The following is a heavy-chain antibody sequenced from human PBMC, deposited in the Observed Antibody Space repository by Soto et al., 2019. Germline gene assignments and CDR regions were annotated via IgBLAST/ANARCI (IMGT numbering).Heavy chain of an antibody. CDR1: GYSFRTYA. J-gene: IGHJ4*02. D-gene: IGHD3-22*01. V-gene: IGHV1-3*01. CDR2: INVDSGKR. CDR3: ARFYYDRGTYDDYFDY. Sequence: ASVKVSCKASGYSFRTYAMHCVRQAPGQRLEWMGWINVDSGKRNYSPKFQGRLTITRDTSASTAYMELSSLKSEDTAVYYCARFYYDRGTYDDYFDYWGQGTLVTVSS.